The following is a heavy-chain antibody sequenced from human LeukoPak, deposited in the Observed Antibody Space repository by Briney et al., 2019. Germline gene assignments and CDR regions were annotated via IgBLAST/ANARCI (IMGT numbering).Heavy chain of an antibody. CDR1: GFTFSSYS. V-gene: IGHV3-21*01. CDR2: ISSSSSYI. Sequence: GGSLRLSCAASGFTFSSYSMNWVRKAPGKGLEWASSISSSSSYIYYADSVKGRFTISRDNAKNSLYLQMNSLRAEDTAVYYCARVPSAYYLDYWGQGTRVTVSS. J-gene: IGHJ4*02. CDR3: ARVPSAYYLDY.